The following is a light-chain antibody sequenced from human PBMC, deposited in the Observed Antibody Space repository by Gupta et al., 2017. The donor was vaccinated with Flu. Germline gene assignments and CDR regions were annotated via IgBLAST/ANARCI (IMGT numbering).Light chain of an antibody. CDR2: GVR. V-gene: IGLV2-8*01. CDR1: SSDVGGYNY. CDR3: ASNAGDNTFV. J-gene: IGLJ3*02. Sequence: QSALSQPPSAPGSPDQSVTISCTGSSSDVGGYNYVSWYQHHPGKAPKLIIYGVRPRPAGRPGRFSGSKSGNTASLTVSELQTEDEADYYCASNAGDNTFVLGGGTKLTVL.